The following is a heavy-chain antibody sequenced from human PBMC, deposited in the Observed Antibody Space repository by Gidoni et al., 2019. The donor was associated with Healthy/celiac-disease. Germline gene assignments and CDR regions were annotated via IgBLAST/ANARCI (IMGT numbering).Heavy chain of an antibody. D-gene: IGHD6-13*01. J-gene: IGHJ4*02. Sequence: QLQLQESGPGLVKPSETLSLTGPASGGSISSSSYYWGWSRLPPGKGLTWIGSIYYSGITYYNPSLKSRVTISVDTSKNQFSLKLSSVTAADTTVYYCAIIAADDFDYWGQGTLVTVSS. CDR2: IYYSGIT. V-gene: IGHV4-39*01. CDR1: GGSISSSSYY. CDR3: AIIAADDFDY.